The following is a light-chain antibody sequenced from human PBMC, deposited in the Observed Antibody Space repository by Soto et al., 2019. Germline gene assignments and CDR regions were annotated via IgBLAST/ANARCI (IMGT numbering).Light chain of an antibody. V-gene: IGKV1-9*01. CDR3: QQFSRHPPFT. J-gene: IGKJ3*01. CDR1: QAISTY. CDR2: AAS. Sequence: DIQLTQSPSFLSASIGDRVTITCRASQAISTYLAWYQQKPGKAPKLLIYAASALESGVPSRFSGSGSGTEFTLTISSLQPEDFATYYCQQFSRHPPFTFGPGTKVDIK.